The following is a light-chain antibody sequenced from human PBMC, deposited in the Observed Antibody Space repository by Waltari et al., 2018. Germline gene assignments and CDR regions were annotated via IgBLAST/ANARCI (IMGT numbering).Light chain of an antibody. V-gene: IGLV1-47*01. CDR3: AAWDDSLSGRV. CDR2: TSD. CDR1: SSNIGSNY. Sequence: QSVLTQPPSASGTPGQRVTISCSGSSSNIGSNYVYWYQQLPGTAPKHLIYTSDQRPSGVPDRFSGSKSGTSASLAISGLRSEDEADYYCAAWDDSLSGRVFGGGTKLTVL. J-gene: IGLJ3*02.